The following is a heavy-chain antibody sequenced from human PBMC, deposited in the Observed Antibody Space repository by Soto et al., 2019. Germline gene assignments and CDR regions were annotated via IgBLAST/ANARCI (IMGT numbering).Heavy chain of an antibody. D-gene: IGHD2-2*01. J-gene: IGHJ4*02. CDR1: GFTFRNYA. V-gene: IGHV3-23*01. CDR3: AKEVVVKFDFQS. Sequence: EVQLLESGGGLVQPGGSLRLSCATSGFTFRNYAMSWVRQAPGKRLEWVSSISGRSSDTYYADSVKGRFIISRDSSEHTLVLEMNSLRAEDTAVYYCAKEVVVKFDFQSWGQGTRVTVSS. CDR2: ISGRSSDT.